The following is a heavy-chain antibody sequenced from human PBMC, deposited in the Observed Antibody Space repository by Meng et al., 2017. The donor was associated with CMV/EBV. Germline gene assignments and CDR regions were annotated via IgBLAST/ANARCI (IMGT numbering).Heavy chain of an antibody. CDR2: ISYDGSNK. V-gene: IGHV3-30-3*01. CDR3: AREVVREESSFDP. CDR1: GFTFSSYA. J-gene: IGHJ5*02. D-gene: IGHD6-6*01. Sequence: GESLKISCAASGFTFSSYAMHWVRQAPGKGLEWVAVISYDGSNKYYADSVKGRFTISRDNSKNTLYLQMNSLRAEDTAVYYCAREVVREESSFDPWGQGTLVTVSS.